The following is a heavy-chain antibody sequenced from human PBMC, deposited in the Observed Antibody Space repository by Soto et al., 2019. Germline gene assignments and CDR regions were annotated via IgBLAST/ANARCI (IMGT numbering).Heavy chain of an antibody. V-gene: IGHV3-48*02. J-gene: IGHJ4*02. D-gene: IGHD5-18*01. CDR1: GFTFSSYS. CDR2: ISSSSSTI. CDR3: ARDWFGGYSYGHDDY. Sequence: QLGGPLRLSCAAYGFTFSSYSMNWVRQAPGKGLEWVSYISSSSSTIYYADSVKGRFTISRDNAKNSLYLQMNSLRDEDTAVYYCARDWFGGYSYGHDDYWGQGTLVTVSS.